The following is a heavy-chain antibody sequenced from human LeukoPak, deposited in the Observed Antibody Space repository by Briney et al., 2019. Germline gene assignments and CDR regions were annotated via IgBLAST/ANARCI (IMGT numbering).Heavy chain of an antibody. J-gene: IGHJ3*02. CDR3: ARRKLRYFDWSKWGEAFDI. Sequence: SETLSLTCAVYGGSFSGYYSSWIRQPPRKGVEWVGEINHRGRTNYNPPLKSRVTTSVETSKSQFSLKLSSVTAADTAVDYCARRKLRYFDWSKWGEAFDIWGQGTMVTVSS. CDR1: GGSFSGYY. D-gene: IGHD3-9*01. V-gene: IGHV4-34*01. CDR2: INHRGRT.